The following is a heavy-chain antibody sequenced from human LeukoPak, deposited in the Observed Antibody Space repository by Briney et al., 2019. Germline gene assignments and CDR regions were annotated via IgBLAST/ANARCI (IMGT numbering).Heavy chain of an antibody. V-gene: IGHV3-13*01. CDR1: GFTFSSYD. J-gene: IGHJ3*02. CDR2: IGTDGDT. CDR3: ARIGVDAFDI. Sequence: PGGSLRLSCAASGFTFSSYDMHWVRQATRKGLEWVSAIGTDGDTFYPGSVKGRFTISRDNAENSLYLQMNSLRAEDTAVYYCARIGVDAFDIWGQGTMVTVSS.